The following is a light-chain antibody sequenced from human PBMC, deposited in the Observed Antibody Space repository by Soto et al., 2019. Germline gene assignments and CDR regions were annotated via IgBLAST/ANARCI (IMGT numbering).Light chain of an antibody. Sequence: EIVLTQSPATLSLSPGERATLSCRASQSVSSDLAWYQQKPGQAPRLLIFDVSNRAAGIPARFSGSGSGTDFTLTISSLEPEDFAVYYCQQYDSSPLTFGQGTKVDIK. J-gene: IGKJ1*01. CDR3: QQYDSSPLT. V-gene: IGKV3-11*01. CDR1: QSVSSD. CDR2: DVS.